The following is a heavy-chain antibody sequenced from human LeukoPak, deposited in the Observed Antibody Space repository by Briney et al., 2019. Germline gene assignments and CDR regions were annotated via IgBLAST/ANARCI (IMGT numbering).Heavy chain of an antibody. V-gene: IGHV1-18*01. CDR3: ARDLKMGYSSGRHSWGTGSSNDY. Sequence: ASVKVSCKASSYTFTNYAFTWVRQAPGQGLEWMGWISAYNGNTNYAQKLQGRVTMTTDTSTSTAYMELRSLRSDDTAVYYCARDLKMGYSSGRHSWGTGSSNDYWGQGTLVTVSS. CDR2: ISAYNGNT. CDR1: SYTFTNYA. D-gene: IGHD6-19*01. J-gene: IGHJ4*02.